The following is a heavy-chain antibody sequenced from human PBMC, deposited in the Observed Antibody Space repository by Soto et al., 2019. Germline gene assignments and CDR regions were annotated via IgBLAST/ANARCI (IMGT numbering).Heavy chain of an antibody. D-gene: IGHD3-16*01. V-gene: IGHV3-15*01. CDR1: GFTFNNAW. J-gene: IGHJ4*02. CDR2: IKSINDGETI. Sequence: EAQLVESGGGLVNPGEYLRLSCATSGFTFNNAWMSWVRQAPGKGLEWVGRIKSINDGETIGYAAPVNGRFSISRDDSKNTLYLKMNSLRTEDTAMYYGAADVPVEGAGEFDYWGQGTLVTVSP. CDR3: AADVPVEGAGEFDY.